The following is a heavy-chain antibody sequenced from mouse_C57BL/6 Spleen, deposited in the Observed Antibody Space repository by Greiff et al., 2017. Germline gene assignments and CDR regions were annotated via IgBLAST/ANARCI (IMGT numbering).Heavy chain of an antibody. D-gene: IGHD1-1*01. V-gene: IGHV2-6-1*01. CDR2: IWSDGST. CDR3: ARQRGFTTVVFDY. J-gene: IGHJ2*01. Sequence: VMLVESGPGLVAPSQSLSITCTVSGFSLTSYGVHWVRQPPGKGLEWLVVIWSDGSTTYNSPLKSRLSISKDNSKSQVFLQMNSLQTDDTAMYYCARQRGFTTVVFDYWGQGTTLTVSS. CDR1: GFSLTSYG.